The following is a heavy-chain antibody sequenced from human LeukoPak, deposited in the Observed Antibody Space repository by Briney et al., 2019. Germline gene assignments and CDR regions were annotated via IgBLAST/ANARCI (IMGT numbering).Heavy chain of an antibody. Sequence: GGSLRLSCAASGFTFSSYWMSWVRQAPGKGLEWVATIRQDGSQKYYVDSVKGRFTISSDNAKNSLYLQMNSLRAEDTAVYYCARESGSVTSEVDFDYWGQGTLVTVSS. J-gene: IGHJ4*02. D-gene: IGHD4-17*01. CDR3: ARESGSVTSEVDFDY. CDR2: IRQDGSQK. V-gene: IGHV3-7*01. CDR1: GFTFSSYW.